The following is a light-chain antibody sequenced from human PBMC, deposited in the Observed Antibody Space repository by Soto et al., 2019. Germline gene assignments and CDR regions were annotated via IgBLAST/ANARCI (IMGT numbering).Light chain of an antibody. V-gene: IGKV3D-15*01. CDR3: QQYNNWPRT. Sequence: EIVLTQSPGTLSLSPVERATLSCRASQSVSNNYLAWYQQEPGQAPRLLIYGASNRATGIPDRFSGSGSGTEFTLTISSLQSEDFAVYYCQQYNNWPRTFGQGTKVDIK. J-gene: IGKJ1*01. CDR2: GAS. CDR1: QSVSNN.